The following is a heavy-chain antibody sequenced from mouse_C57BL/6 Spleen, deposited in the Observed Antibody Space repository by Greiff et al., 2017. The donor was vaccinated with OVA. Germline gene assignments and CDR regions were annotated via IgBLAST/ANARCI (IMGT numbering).Heavy chain of an antibody. CDR1: GYAFTNYL. V-gene: IGHV1-54*01. Sequence: LEESGAELVRPGTSVKVSCKASGYAFTNYLIEWVKQRPGQGLEWIGVINPGSGGTNYNEKFKGKATLTADKSSSTAYMQLSSLTSEDSAVYFCARRYDYDGAWFAYWGQGTLVTVSA. CDR3: ARRYDYDGAWFAY. D-gene: IGHD2-4*01. J-gene: IGHJ3*01. CDR2: INPGSGGT.